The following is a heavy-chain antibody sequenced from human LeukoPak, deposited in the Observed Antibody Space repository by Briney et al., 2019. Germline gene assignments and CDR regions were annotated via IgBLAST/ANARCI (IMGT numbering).Heavy chain of an antibody. D-gene: IGHD3-22*01. Sequence: PSETLSLTCTVSGDSISSSSYYWSWIRQPAGKGLEWIGRIYTTGNANYNPSLKSRVTMSIDTSKKQFSLNLSSVTAADTAVYYCARGKYYYDSNSSYRYFDPWGQGTLVTVSS. V-gene: IGHV4-61*02. CDR2: IYTTGNA. CDR3: ARGKYYYDSNSSYRYFDP. J-gene: IGHJ5*02. CDR1: GDSISSSSYY.